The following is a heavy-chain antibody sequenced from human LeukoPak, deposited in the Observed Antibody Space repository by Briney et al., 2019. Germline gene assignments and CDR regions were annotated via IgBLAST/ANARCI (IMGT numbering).Heavy chain of an antibody. CDR1: GFIFSNYV. D-gene: IGHD3-22*01. V-gene: IGHV3-30*03. Sequence: GGSLRLSCAASGFIFSNYVMHWVRQAPGRGLEWVALISFDRSTESYADSVKGRFTISRDNSKNTLYLQMSGLRAEDTAIYYCARSYDSSDDYYGAFDIWGQGTMVTVSS. CDR2: ISFDRSTE. CDR3: ARSYDSSDDYYGAFDI. J-gene: IGHJ3*02.